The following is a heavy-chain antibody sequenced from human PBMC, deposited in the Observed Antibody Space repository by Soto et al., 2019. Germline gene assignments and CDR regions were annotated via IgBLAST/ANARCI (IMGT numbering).Heavy chain of an antibody. Sequence: PGESLKISCKGSGYSFTTYWISWVRQMPGKGPEWMGRIDPSDSYTNYSPSFQGHVTISADKSISTAYLQWSSLKASDTALYYCASGSNPSAFDIWGQGTMVTVSS. CDR2: IDPSDSYT. CDR1: GYSFTTYW. CDR3: ASGSNPSAFDI. D-gene: IGHD2-15*01. J-gene: IGHJ3*02. V-gene: IGHV5-10-1*01.